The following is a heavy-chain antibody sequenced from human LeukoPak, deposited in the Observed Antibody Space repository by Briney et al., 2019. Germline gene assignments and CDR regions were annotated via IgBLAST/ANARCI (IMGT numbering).Heavy chain of an antibody. CDR3: ARDRQYYDFWSGSNPPSVWFDP. CDR2: ISPSGGST. D-gene: IGHD3-3*01. Sequence: ASVKVSCKASGYTFTSYYMHWVRQAPGQGLEWMGIISPSGGSTSYAQKFQGRVTMTRDTSTSTVYMELSSLRSEDTAVYYCARDRQYYDFWSGSNPPSVWFDPWGQGTLVTVSS. V-gene: IGHV1-46*01. CDR1: GYTFTSYY. J-gene: IGHJ5*02.